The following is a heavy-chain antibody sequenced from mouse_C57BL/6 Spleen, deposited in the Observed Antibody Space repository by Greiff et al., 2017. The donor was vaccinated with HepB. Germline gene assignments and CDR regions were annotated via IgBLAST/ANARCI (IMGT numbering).Heavy chain of an antibody. CDR2: IYPGDGDT. Sequence: VNLVESGPELVKPGASVKISCKASGYAFSSSWMNWVKQRPGKGLEWIGRIYPGDGDTNYNGKFKGKATLTADKSSSTAYMQLSSLTSEDSAVYFCARNYYYGSSGDYWGQGTTLTVSS. J-gene: IGHJ2*01. CDR3: ARNYYYGSSGDY. D-gene: IGHD1-1*01. V-gene: IGHV1-82*01. CDR1: GYAFSSSW.